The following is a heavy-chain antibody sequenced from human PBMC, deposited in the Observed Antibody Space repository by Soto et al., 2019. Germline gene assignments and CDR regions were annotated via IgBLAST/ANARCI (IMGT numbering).Heavy chain of an antibody. CDR3: ARDIDNRDYYYGLDV. CDR2: ISNSGNTI. Sequence: GGCMRLSCVACGFGFKNYEMNWVRQAPGKGLEWISYISNSGNTIYVADSMRGRFTISRDNAKNSLFLQMNSLRADDTAVYYCARDIDNRDYYYGLDVWGQGTTVTVSS. CDR1: GFGFKNYE. V-gene: IGHV3-48*03. D-gene: IGHD1-20*01. J-gene: IGHJ6*02.